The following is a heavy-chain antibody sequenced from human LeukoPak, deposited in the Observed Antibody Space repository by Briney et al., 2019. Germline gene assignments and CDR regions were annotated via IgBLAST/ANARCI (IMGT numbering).Heavy chain of an antibody. J-gene: IGHJ5*02. D-gene: IGHD3-16*01. CDR3: AKDRPIKGGFDP. CDR1: GFSLTTYG. CDR2: MRSDGTSK. Sequence: GGSLRLSCVASGFSLTTYGMLWVRQAPGKGLQWVAFMRSDGTSKYYGDSVEGRFTISRDNSKSTLYLLMNSLSAEDRGIYYCAKDRPIKGGFDPWGQGTPVTVSS. V-gene: IGHV3-30*02.